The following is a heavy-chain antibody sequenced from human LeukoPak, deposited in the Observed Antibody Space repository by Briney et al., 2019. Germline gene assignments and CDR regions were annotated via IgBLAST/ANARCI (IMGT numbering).Heavy chain of an antibody. CDR3: TTLSGYDYYFDS. D-gene: IGHD5-12*01. CDR1: GFTFNNAW. V-gene: IGHV3-15*04. J-gene: IGHJ4*02. CDR2: IESKADGGTT. Sequence: GGSLRLSCAASGFTFNNAWMSWVRQAPGKGLEWVGRIESKADGGTTGYAAPVKGRFTISRDDSKNTLYLQMNSLKTEDTAVYFCTTLSGYDYYFDSWGQGTLVTVSS.